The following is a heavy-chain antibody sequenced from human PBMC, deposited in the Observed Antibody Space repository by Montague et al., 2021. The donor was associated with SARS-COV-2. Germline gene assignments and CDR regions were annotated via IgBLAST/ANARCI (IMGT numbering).Heavy chain of an antibody. Sequence: SLRLSCAASGFTISGYAMYWVRQAPGQGLQWVAVISYDINYKYCGDAVKGRFTISRDNSKNTLYLLMNSLRADDTAVYYCARPAGGSYFDAFDIWGQGTMVTVSS. CDR1: GFTISGYA. J-gene: IGHJ3*02. V-gene: IGHV3-30-3*01. CDR3: ARPAGGSYFDAFDI. D-gene: IGHD1-26*01. CDR2: ISYDINYK.